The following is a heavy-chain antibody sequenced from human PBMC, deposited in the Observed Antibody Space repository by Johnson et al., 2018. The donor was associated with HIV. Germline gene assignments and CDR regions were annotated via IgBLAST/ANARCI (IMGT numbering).Heavy chain of an antibody. Sequence: QVQLVESGGGVVQPGRSLRLSCAASGFTFSSYAMHWVRQAPAKGLEWVAVISYDGSDKYYAASVKGRFTISRDSSKNTLYLQMNTLRAEDTAVYYCARDRVWFGELYAFDIWGQGTMVTVSS. D-gene: IGHD3-10*01. J-gene: IGHJ3*02. CDR2: ISYDGSDK. V-gene: IGHV3-30*04. CDR3: ARDRVWFGELYAFDI. CDR1: GFTFSSYA.